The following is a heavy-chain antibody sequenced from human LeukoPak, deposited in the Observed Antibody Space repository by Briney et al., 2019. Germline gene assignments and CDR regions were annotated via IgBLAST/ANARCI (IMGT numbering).Heavy chain of an antibody. CDR1: GASISSSSYY. Sequence: PSETLSLTCTVSGASISSSSYYWGWIRQPPGKGLEWIGRIYTSGSTNYNPSLKSRVTISVDTSKNQFSLKLSSVTAADTAVYYCASLELASDAFDIWGQGTMVTVSS. V-gene: IGHV4-39*07. CDR3: ASLELASDAFDI. J-gene: IGHJ3*02. D-gene: IGHD1-7*01. CDR2: IYTSGST.